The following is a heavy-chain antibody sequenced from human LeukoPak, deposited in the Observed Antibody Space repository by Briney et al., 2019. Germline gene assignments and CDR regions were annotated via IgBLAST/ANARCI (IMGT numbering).Heavy chain of an antibody. Sequence: PGGSLRLSCAASGFTFSTYTMNWVRQAPGKGLEWVSSMSSSSGYIYYTDSVRGRFTISRDNAKNSLYLQMNSLRAEDTAVYYCARVDYAPRALDYWGQGTLVTVSS. D-gene: IGHD4-17*01. CDR1: GFTFSTYT. V-gene: IGHV3-21*01. CDR2: MSSSSGYI. CDR3: ARVDYAPRALDY. J-gene: IGHJ4*02.